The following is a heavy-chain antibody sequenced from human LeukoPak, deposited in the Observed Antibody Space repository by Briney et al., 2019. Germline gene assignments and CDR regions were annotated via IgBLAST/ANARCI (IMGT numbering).Heavy chain of an antibody. J-gene: IGHJ4*02. V-gene: IGHV1-18*01. CDR1: GYTFTSYG. CDR2: ISAYNGNT. CDR3: ARDLSPMVRGVISDY. Sequence: GASVKVSCKASGYTFTSYGISWVRQAPGQGLEWMGWISAYNGNTNYAQKLQGRVTMTTDTSTSTAYMGLRSLRSDDTAVYYCARDLSPMVRGVISDYWGQGTLVTVSS. D-gene: IGHD3-10*01.